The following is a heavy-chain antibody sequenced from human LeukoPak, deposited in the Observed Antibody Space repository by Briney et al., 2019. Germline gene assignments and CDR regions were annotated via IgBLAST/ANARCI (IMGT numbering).Heavy chain of an antibody. V-gene: IGHV3-23*01. Sequence: GGSLRLSCAASGFTFSSYAMSWVRQAPGKGLEWVSAISGSGGSTYYADSVKGRFTISRDNAKNTLYLQMNSLRAEDTAVYYCARSLAYCGGDCYSGDAFDIWGQGTMVTVSS. J-gene: IGHJ3*02. D-gene: IGHD2-21*01. CDR1: GFTFSSYA. CDR3: ARSLAYCGGDCYSGDAFDI. CDR2: ISGSGGST.